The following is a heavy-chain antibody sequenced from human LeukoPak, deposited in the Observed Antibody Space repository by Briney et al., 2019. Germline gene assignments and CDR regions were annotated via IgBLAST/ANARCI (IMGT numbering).Heavy chain of an antibody. Sequence: GGSLRLSCAASGFTFSTYVMSWVRQALGKGLEGFSAISGSGGSTYYADSVKGRFTISRDNSKNTLYLQMNSLRAEDTSVYYCAKDSPTYSGSGSRVYYYYGMDVWGQGTTVTVSS. D-gene: IGHD3-10*01. J-gene: IGHJ6*02. V-gene: IGHV3-23*01. CDR1: GFTFSTYV. CDR2: ISGSGGST. CDR3: AKDSPTYSGSGSRVYYYYGMDV.